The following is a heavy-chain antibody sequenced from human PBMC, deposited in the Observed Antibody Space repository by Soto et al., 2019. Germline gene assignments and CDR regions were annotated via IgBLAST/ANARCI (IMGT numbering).Heavy chain of an antibody. Sequence: ASVKVSCKASGYTFTTHYIHWVRQAPGQGPEWMGIIDPRSGSAGYAQRFQVSVTMTRDTPTSTFYMELSSLRSEDTAVYYFARGNDLPYYYYGLDVWGQQTTVTVSS. CDR2: IDPRSGSA. V-gene: IGHV1-46*03. J-gene: IGHJ6*02. D-gene: IGHD1-1*01. CDR3: ARGNDLPYYYYGLDV. CDR1: GYTFTTHY.